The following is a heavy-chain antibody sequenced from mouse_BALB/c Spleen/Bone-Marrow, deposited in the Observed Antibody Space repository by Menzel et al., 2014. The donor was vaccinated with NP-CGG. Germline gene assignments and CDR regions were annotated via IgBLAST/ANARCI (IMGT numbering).Heavy chain of an antibody. Sequence: VHLVESGPELVKPGASVKMSCKASGYTFTDYVITWVKQRTGQGLEWIGEIYPGSGSTYYNEKFKGKATLTADKSSNTAYMPSGGLTSESSAVYFGARLDGSSRYAMDYWGQGTSVTVSS. CDR2: IYPGSGST. D-gene: IGHD1-3*01. V-gene: IGHV1-77*01. J-gene: IGHJ4*01. CDR3: ARLDGSSRYAMDY. CDR1: GYTFTDYV.